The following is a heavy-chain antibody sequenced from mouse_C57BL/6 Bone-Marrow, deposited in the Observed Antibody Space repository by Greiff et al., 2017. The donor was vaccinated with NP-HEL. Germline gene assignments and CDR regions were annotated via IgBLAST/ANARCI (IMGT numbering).Heavy chain of an antibody. V-gene: IGHV5-12*01. Sequence: DVQLVESGGGLVQPGGSLKLSCAASGFTFSDYYMYWVRQTPEKRLEWVAYISNGGGSTYYPDTVKGRFTISRDNAKNTLYLQMSRLKSEDTAMYYCARHVKLWYFDVWGTGTTVTVSS. CDR1: GFTFSDYY. CDR3: ARHVKLWYFDV. CDR2: ISNGGGST. J-gene: IGHJ1*03.